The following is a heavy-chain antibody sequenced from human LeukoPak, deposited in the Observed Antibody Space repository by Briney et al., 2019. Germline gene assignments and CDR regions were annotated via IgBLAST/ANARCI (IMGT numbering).Heavy chain of an antibody. J-gene: IGHJ4*02. D-gene: IGHD4-17*01. CDR1: GFTFSSYA. Sequence: PGGSLRLSCAASGFTFSSYAMSWVRQAPGKGLEWISAISGSGGSTYYADSVKGRFTISRDNSKNTLYLQMNSLGAEDTAVYYCAKLYLTTVTTGGWGQGTLVTVSS. CDR3: AKLYLTTVTTGG. V-gene: IGHV3-23*01. CDR2: ISGSGGST.